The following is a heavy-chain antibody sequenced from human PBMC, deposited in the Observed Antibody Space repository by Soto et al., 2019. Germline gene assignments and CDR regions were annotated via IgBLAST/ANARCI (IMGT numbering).Heavy chain of an antibody. D-gene: IGHD3-9*01. J-gene: IGHJ4*02. CDR2: IYYSGST. V-gene: IGHV4-39*01. CDR3: ARLRLSSGGYYDILTGDFDY. CDR1: GGSISSSSYY. Sequence: QLQLQESGPGLVKPSETLSLTCTVSGGSISSSSYYWGWIRQPPGKGLEWIGSIYYSGSTYYNPSLKSRVTRSVDTSKNQFSLKLSSVTAADTAVYYCARLRLSSGGYYDILTGDFDYWGQGTLVTVSS.